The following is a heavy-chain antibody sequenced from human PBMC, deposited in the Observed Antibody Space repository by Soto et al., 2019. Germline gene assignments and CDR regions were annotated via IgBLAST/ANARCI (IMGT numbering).Heavy chain of an antibody. D-gene: IGHD2-2*01. CDR1: GGTFSNYA. CDR3: ASDARSSSYNWFDP. J-gene: IGHJ5*02. Sequence: QVQLVQSGAEVKKPGSSVKVSCKASGGTFSNYAINWVRQAPGQGLEWMGGIIPMFGTANYAQKLQGRVTITADESTSTAYMELSSLRSEDTAVYYCASDARSSSYNWFDPWGQGTLVTVSS. CDR2: IIPMFGTA. V-gene: IGHV1-69*12.